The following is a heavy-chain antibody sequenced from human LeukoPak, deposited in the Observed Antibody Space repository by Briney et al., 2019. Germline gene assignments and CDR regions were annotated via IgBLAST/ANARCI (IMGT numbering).Heavy chain of an antibody. CDR3: ARDRGAAALDI. V-gene: IGHV3-74*01. CDR2: IIRDGSSR. J-gene: IGHJ3*02. CDR1: GFTFSSYW. Sequence: GGSLRLSCAASGFTFSSYWMHWVRQAPGKGLVWVSRIIRDGSSRSYADSGKGRFTISRDSAKNTLYLQMNSLRAEDTAVYYCARDRGAAALDIWGQGTMVTVSS. D-gene: IGHD6-13*01.